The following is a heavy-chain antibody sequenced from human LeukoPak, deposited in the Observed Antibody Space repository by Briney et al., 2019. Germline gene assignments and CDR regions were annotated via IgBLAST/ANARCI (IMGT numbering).Heavy chain of an antibody. J-gene: IGHJ6*02. D-gene: IGHD6-13*01. V-gene: IGHV3-48*04. Sequence: GGSLRLSCVASGFTFSSYRMNWVRQAPGKGLEWVSYISSSSSTIYYADSVKGRFTISRDNAKKSLYLPMNSLRAEDTAVYYCARRVCVQQDKPRYYSGIEVWPQGPTVSV. CDR2: ISSSSSTI. CDR1: GFTFSSYR. CDR3: ARRVCVQQDKPRYYSGIEV.